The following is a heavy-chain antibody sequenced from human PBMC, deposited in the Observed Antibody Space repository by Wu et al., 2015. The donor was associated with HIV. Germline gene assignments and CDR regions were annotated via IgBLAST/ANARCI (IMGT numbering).Heavy chain of an antibody. CDR3: ARDHRLGKCNFDY. Sequence: QVQLEQSGGEVKKPGASVKVSCKASGYTFNTYGISWVRQAPGQGLEWMGWISAYNGDTNYAQKFQGRVTMTTDTSRRTAYMELRSLRSDDTAIYYCARDHRLGKCNFDYWGQGTLVTVSS. D-gene: IGHD7-27*01. CDR1: GYTFNTYG. J-gene: IGHJ4*02. V-gene: IGHV1-18*01. CDR2: ISAYNGDT.